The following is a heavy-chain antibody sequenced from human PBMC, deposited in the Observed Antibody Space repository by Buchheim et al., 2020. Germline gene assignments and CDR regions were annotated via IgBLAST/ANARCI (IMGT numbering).Heavy chain of an antibody. CDR1: GGTFSDFG. V-gene: IGHV1-69*14. CDR3: ARADSVLGQLSFQH. Sequence: QVHLVQSGAEVKEPGSSVKVSCKASGGTFSDFGLYWVRQAPGQGLEWMGGTIPIFHRPRYAQKFQERVTFSADTSTNPAYMELSSLRSDDTAVYYCARADSVLGQLSFQHWGQGSL. D-gene: IGHD2-2*01. CDR2: TIPIFHRP. J-gene: IGHJ1*01.